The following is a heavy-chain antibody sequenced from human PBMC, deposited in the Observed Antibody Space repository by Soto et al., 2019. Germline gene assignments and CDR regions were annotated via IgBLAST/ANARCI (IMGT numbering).Heavy chain of an antibody. V-gene: IGHV3-48*01. CDR2: ISSSSSTI. Sequence: PGGSLRLSCAASGFTFSSYSMNWVRQAPGKGLEWVSYISSSSSTIYYADSVKARSTISRDNAKNSLYLQMNSLRVEDTAVYYCARAPGVVLPYYYYGMDVWGQGTTVTVSS. CDR1: GFTFSSYS. J-gene: IGHJ6*02. CDR3: ARAPGVVLPYYYYGMDV. D-gene: IGHD3-3*01.